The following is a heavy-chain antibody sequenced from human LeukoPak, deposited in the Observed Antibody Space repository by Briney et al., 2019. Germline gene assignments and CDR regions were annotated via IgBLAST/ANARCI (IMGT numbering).Heavy chain of an antibody. CDR3: TRDTPEDVLLWFGESTYHPYYYYYMDV. Sequence: GGSLRLSCTASGFTFGDYAMSWVRQAPGKGLEWVGFIRSKAYGGTTEYAASVKGRFTISRDDSKSIAYLQMNSLKTEDTAVYYCTRDTPEDVLLWFGESTYHPYYYYYMDVWGKGTTVTISS. J-gene: IGHJ6*03. CDR2: IRSKAYGGTT. CDR1: GFTFGDYA. V-gene: IGHV3-49*04. D-gene: IGHD3-10*01.